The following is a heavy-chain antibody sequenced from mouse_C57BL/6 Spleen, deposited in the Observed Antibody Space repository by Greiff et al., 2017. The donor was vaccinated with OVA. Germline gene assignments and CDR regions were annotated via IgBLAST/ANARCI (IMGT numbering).Heavy chain of an antibody. J-gene: IGHJ2*01. CDR2: IYPGDGDT. CDR1: GYAFSSYW. V-gene: IGHV1-80*01. D-gene: IGHD2-5*01. CDR3: ARRGSNYVYFDY. Sequence: QVHVKQSGAELVKPGASVKISCKASGYAFSSYWMKWVKQRPGKGLEWIGQIYPGDGDTNYNGKFKGKATLTADKSSSTAYMQLSSLTSEDSAVYFCARRGSNYVYFDYWGQGTTLTVSS.